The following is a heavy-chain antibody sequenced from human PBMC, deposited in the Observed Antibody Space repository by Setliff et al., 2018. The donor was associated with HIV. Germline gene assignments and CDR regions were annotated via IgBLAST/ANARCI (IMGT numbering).Heavy chain of an antibody. V-gene: IGHV6-1*01. CDR2: TYYRSKWHN. Sequence: SQTLSLTCAITGDSASSNSAAWNWIRQSPLRGLEWLGRTYYRSKWHNDYAVFLKSRITINPDTAKNQFSLQLKSVTAADTATYYCARSNPGITAGLLAYWGPGTLVTVSS. CDR1: GDSASSNSAA. CDR3: ARSNPGITAGLLAY. J-gene: IGHJ4*02. D-gene: IGHD6-13*01.